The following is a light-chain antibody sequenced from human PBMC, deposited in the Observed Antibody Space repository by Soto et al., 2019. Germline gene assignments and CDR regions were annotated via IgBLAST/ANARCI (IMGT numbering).Light chain of an antibody. J-gene: IGKJ1*01. CDR3: QQYGSSPRT. CDR2: GAS. Sequence: EIVMTQSPATLSVSPGERVTLSCRARQSVGSNLAWYQQKPGQAPRLLIYGASTRATGIPARFSGSGSETDFTLTISRLEPEDFAVYYCQQYGSSPRTFGQGPKVDSK. CDR1: QSVGSN. V-gene: IGKV3-15*01.